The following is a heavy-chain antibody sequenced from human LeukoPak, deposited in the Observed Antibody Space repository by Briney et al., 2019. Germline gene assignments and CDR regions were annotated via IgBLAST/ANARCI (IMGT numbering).Heavy chain of an antibody. CDR2: ITSNGGST. D-gene: IGHD3-22*01. CDR1: GFTFSSYA. CDR3: ARGYYDSSAYYSGSLWDYFDS. V-gene: IGHV3-64*02. Sequence: GGSLRLSCSASGFTFSSYAMHWVRQAPGKGLEYVSAITSNGGSTYYADSVKGRFTISRDNSKNTVYLQMGSLRAEDMAVYYCARGYYDSSAYYSGSLWDYFDSWGQGTLVTVSS. J-gene: IGHJ4*02.